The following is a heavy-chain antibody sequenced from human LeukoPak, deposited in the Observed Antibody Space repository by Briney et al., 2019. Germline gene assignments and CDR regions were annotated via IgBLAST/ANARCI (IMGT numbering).Heavy chain of an antibody. Sequence: SETLSLTCTVSGGSISPYYWSWIRQPPGKGLEWIGYIYSSGSANYNPSLKSRVTISIDTSKNPLSLKLSSVTAAVTAVYYGARMGGYSGYATHWGQGTLVTVSS. CDR1: GGSISPYY. J-gene: IGHJ4*02. D-gene: IGHD5-12*01. CDR3: ARMGGYSGYATH. CDR2: IYSSGSA. V-gene: IGHV4-59*08.